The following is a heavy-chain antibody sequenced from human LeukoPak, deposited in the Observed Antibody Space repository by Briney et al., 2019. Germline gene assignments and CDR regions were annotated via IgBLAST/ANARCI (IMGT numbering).Heavy chain of an antibody. J-gene: IGHJ3*02. V-gene: IGHV1-69*13. CDR2: IIPIFGTA. D-gene: IGHD5-24*01. CDR3: ARSSRTGLRDGYMVPHAFDI. CDR1: GGTFSGYA. Sequence: GASVKVSCKASGGTFSGYAISWARQAPGQGLEWMGGIIPIFGTANYAQRFQGRVTITADESTSTAYMELSSLRSEDTAVYYCARSSRTGLRDGYMVPHAFDIWGQGTMVTVSS.